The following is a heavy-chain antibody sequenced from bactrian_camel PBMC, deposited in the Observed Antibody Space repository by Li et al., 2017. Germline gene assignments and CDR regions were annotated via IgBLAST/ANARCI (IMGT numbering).Heavy chain of an antibody. Sequence: VQLVESGGGLVQPGGSLRLSCVASGFTFSAYDMSWVRQAPGEGLEWVSGINSRTDGTTVYAESVKGRFTISIDNAKNTLYLQMNSLRTGDTAVYYCAAGLFADFGLGQGTQVTVS. V-gene: IGHV3S40*01. CDR1: GFTFSAYD. CDR2: INSRTDGTT. J-gene: IGHJ4*01. D-gene: IGHD3*01.